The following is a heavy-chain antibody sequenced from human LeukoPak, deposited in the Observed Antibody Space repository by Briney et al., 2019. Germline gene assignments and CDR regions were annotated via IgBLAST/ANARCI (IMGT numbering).Heavy chain of an antibody. CDR1: GFTFSSYW. CDR3: AREFTYYDFWSGYYYGMDV. D-gene: IGHD3-3*01. CDR2: IKQDGSEK. J-gene: IGHJ6*02. V-gene: IGHV3-7*01. Sequence: GGSLRLSCAASGFTFSSYWMSWVRQAPGKGLEWVANIKQDGSEKYYVYSVKGRFTISRDNAKNSLYLQMNSLRAEDTAVYYCAREFTYYDFWSGYYYGMDVWGQGTTVTVSS.